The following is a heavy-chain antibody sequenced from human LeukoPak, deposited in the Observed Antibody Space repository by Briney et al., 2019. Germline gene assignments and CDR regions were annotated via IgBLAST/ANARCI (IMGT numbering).Heavy chain of an antibody. D-gene: IGHD3-10*01. CDR1: GFTFSSYG. CDR2: IWDDGSNN. V-gene: IGHV3-33*06. Sequence: GRPLRLSCAASGFTFSSYGMHWVRQAPGKGLEWVALIWDDGSNNYYADSVKGRFTISRDNSKNTLYLQMNSLRAEDTAVYYCAKDHSTHYYGSGTYGPRGYSDYWGQGTLVTVSS. CDR3: AKDHSTHYYGSGTYGPRGYSDY. J-gene: IGHJ4*02.